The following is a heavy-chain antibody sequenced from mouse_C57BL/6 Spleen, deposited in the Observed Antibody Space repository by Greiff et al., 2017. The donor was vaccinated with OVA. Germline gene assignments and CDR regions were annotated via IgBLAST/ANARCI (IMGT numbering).Heavy chain of an antibody. J-gene: IGHJ2*01. D-gene: IGHD1-1*01. Sequence: QVQLKQPGAELVRPGSSVKLSCTASGYTFTSYGMHWVKQRPIQGLEWIGDIDTSDSATYYQQKFKDKATFTADKSSSTAYMQLSSLTSEDSAVYYCARYGSSPFDYWGQGTTLTVSS. CDR1: GYTFTSYG. CDR2: IDTSDSAT. CDR3: ARYGSSPFDY. V-gene: IGHV1-52*01.